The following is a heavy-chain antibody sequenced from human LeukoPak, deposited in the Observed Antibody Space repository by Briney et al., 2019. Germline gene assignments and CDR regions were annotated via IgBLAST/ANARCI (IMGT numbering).Heavy chain of an antibody. CDR1: GFTFSSYA. J-gene: IGHJ4*02. CDR2: ISYDGSDK. CDR3: ARADGSVAGPPSGH. V-gene: IGHV3-30-3*01. Sequence: QPGRSLRLSCAASGFTFSSYAMHWVRQAPGKGLEWVAIISYDGSDKYYADSVKGRLTISRDNSKSTLYLQMISLRTEDTAVYYCARADGSVAGPPSGHWGQGTLVTASS. D-gene: IGHD6-19*01.